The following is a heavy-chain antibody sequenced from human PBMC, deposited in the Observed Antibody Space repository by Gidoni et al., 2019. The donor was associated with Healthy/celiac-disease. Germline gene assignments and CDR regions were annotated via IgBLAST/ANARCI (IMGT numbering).Heavy chain of an antibody. V-gene: IGHV1-18*01. CDR3: ARDAGGLRAYYYYYGMDV. J-gene: IGHJ6*02. D-gene: IGHD4-17*01. Sequence: QVQLVQSGAEVKKPGASVKVSCKASGYTFTSYGISWVRQAPGQGLEWMGWISAYNGNTNYAQKLQGRVTMTTDTSTSTAYMELRSLRSDDTAVYYCARDAGGLRAYYYYYGMDVWGQGTTVTVSS. CDR2: ISAYNGNT. CDR1: GYTFTSYG.